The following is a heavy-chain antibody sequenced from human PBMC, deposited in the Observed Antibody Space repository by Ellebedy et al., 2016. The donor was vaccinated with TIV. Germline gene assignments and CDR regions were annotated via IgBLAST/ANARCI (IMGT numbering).Heavy chain of an antibody. Sequence: SETLSLTXAVSGDSIRSHSYYWGWIRQPPGKGLEWIGSIFYSGTTFYNPSLKSRITISVDTAKNQFSLKLSSVTAADTAVYYCAVHCSRTSCYGGYFDYWGQGALVTVSP. J-gene: IGHJ4*02. V-gene: IGHV4-39*01. CDR1: GDSIRSHSYY. CDR3: AVHCSRTSCYGGYFDY. D-gene: IGHD2-2*01. CDR2: IFYSGTT.